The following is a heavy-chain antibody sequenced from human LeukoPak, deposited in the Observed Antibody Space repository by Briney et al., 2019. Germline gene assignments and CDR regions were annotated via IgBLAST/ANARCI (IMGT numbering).Heavy chain of an antibody. V-gene: IGHV3-7*03. CDR2: IEQDGSEK. D-gene: IGHD4-11*01. CDR1: GFTFSSYW. J-gene: IGHJ4*02. CDR3: AKSSEYNNYGIDY. Sequence: GGSLRLSCAASGFTFSSYWMSWVRQAPGRGLEWVANIEQDGSEKYYVDSVKGRFTISRDNAKNSLYLQMSSLRAEDTALYYCAKSSEYNNYGIDYWGQGTLVTVSS.